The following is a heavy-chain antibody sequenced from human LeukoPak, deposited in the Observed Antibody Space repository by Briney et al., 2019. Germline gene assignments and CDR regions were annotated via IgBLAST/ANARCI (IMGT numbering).Heavy chain of an antibody. Sequence: ASVKVSCKASGYTFTSYGISWVRQAPGQGLEWMGIINPSGGSTSYAQKFQGRVTMTRDMSTSTVYMELGSLRSEDTAVYYCARGSATYCSGGSCYYSSGDYWGQGTLVTVSS. V-gene: IGHV1-46*01. CDR3: ARGSATYCSGGSCYYSSGDY. CDR1: GYTFTSYG. J-gene: IGHJ4*02. D-gene: IGHD2-15*01. CDR2: INPSGGST.